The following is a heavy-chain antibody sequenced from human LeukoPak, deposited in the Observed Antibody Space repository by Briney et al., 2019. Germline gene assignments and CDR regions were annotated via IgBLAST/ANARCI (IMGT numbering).Heavy chain of an antibody. D-gene: IGHD6-13*01. CDR2: IHDSGST. Sequence: SETLSLTCAVSGDSISSGGYSWSWIRPTPGKGLEWIAYIHDSGSTYNNPSLKSRLSISIDTSKNQFSLKLNSVTAADTAVYYCARVVAAAGNNWFDPWGQGTLVTVSS. CDR3: ARVVAAAGNNWFDP. CDR1: GDSISSGGYS. J-gene: IGHJ5*02. V-gene: IGHV4-30-4*07.